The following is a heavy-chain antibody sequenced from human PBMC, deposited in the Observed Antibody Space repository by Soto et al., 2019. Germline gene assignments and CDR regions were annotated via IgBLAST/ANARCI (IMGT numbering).Heavy chain of an antibody. Sequence: LSLTCTVSGGSISSYYWSWIRQPPGKGLEWIGYIYYSGSTNYSPSLKSRVTISVDTSKNQFSLKVSSVTAADTAVYYCARLGSGYDYYYYYYGMDVWGQGTTVTVSS. CDR1: GGSISSYY. CDR2: IYYSGST. J-gene: IGHJ6*02. D-gene: IGHD5-12*01. V-gene: IGHV4-59*01. CDR3: ARLGSGYDYYYYYYGMDV.